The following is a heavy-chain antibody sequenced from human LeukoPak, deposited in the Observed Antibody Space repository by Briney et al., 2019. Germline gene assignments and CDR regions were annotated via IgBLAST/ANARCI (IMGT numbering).Heavy chain of an antibody. CDR1: GGTFSNYA. J-gene: IGHJ4*02. V-gene: IGHV1-69*04. CDR2: IIPILGIA. Sequence: ASVEVSCKASGGTFSNYAISWVRQAPGQGLEWMGRIIPILGIANYAQKFQGGVTITADKSTSTAYMELGSLRSEDTVVYYCARGEFSGYDYPLPLDYWGQGTLVTVSS. CDR3: ARGEFSGYDYPLPLDY. D-gene: IGHD5-12*01.